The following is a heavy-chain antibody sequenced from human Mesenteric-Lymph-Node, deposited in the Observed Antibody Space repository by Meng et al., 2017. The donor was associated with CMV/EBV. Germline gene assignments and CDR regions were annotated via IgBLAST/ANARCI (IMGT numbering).Heavy chain of an antibody. Sequence: GGSLRLSCAASGFIFSSYAMSWVRQAPGKGLEWVSVIYSGGSSTKYADAVKGRFTVSRDNSKNTLYLQMNSLRAEDTAVYYCAKEWSSYYYHTSGPDGRAFYGMDVWGQGTTVTVSS. CDR3: AKEWSSYYYHTSGPDGRAFYGMDV. V-gene: IGHV3-23*03. CDR1: GFIFSSYA. D-gene: IGHD3-22*01. CDR2: IYSGGSST. J-gene: IGHJ6*02.